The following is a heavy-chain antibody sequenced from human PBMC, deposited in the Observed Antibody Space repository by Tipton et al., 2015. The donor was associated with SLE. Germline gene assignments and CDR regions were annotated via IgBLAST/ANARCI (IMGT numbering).Heavy chain of an antibody. D-gene: IGHD6-6*01. CDR2: IYYSGST. J-gene: IGHJ6*03. CDR1: GGSISSSSYY. CDR3: AVREYYYMDV. Sequence: TLSLTCTVSGGSISSSSYYWGWIRQPPGKGLEWIGSIYYSGSTYYNPSLKSRVTISVDTSKNQFSLKLSSVTAADTAVYYCAVREYYYMDVWGKGTTVTVSS. V-gene: IGHV4-39*07.